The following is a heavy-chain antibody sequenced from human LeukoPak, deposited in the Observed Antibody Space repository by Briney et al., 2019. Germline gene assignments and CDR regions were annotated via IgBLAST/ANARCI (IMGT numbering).Heavy chain of an antibody. V-gene: IGHV4-39*01. CDR2: IYFSGST. CDR3: ARHPYSGSPFDY. CDR1: GVSISSSSYC. D-gene: IGHD1-26*01. Sequence: PSETLSLTCTVSGVSISSSSYCWGWIRQPPGKGLEWIGCIYFSGSTYYNPSLKSRVTISIDTSKNQFSLQLSSVTAADTAVYYCARHPYSGSPFDYWGQGTLVTVSS. J-gene: IGHJ4*02.